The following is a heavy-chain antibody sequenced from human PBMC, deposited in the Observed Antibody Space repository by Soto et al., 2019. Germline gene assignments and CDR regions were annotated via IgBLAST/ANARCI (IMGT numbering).Heavy chain of an antibody. CDR3: ARAFQAFHWHFDP. J-gene: IGHJ2*01. CDR1: GFTFSNYG. V-gene: IGHV3-33*03. Sequence: VQLVESGGGVVQPGRSLRLSCAASGFTFSNYGMHWVRQAPGKGLEWVAAIWYDGSSQYYADSVKGRFTISRDNSKNTLDLQMNNLRAEDTAVYYCARAFQAFHWHFDPWGRGTLVTVPS. CDR2: IWYDGSSQ.